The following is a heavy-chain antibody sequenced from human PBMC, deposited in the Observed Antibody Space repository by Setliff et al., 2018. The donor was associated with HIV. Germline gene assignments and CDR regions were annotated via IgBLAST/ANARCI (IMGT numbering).Heavy chain of an antibody. CDR1: EYAFSNYW. Sequence: PGESLKISCVGSEYAFSNYWIGWVRQMPGKGLEWMGIIYPRDSKIRYSPTFQGQVTFSVDKSLNTAYLQWSSPKVSDSAIYYCVRYDVYEYGYQVFDIWGQGTTVTVSS. D-gene: IGHD5-12*01. CDR3: VRYDVYEYGYQVFDI. CDR2: IYPRDSKI. V-gene: IGHV5-51*03. J-gene: IGHJ3*02.